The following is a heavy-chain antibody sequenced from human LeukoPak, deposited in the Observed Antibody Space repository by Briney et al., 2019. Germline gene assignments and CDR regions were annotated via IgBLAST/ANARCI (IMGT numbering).Heavy chain of an antibody. CDR1: GFTFDDYA. J-gene: IGHJ4*02. CDR3: AKGPYGSGSYPYFDY. D-gene: IGHD3-10*01. CDR2: ISWDGGST. Sequence: PGGSLRLSCAASGFTFDDYAMHWVRQAPGKGLEWVSLISWDGGSTYYADSVKGRFTISRDNSKNSLYLQMNSLRAEDTALYYCAKGPYGSGSYPYFDYWGQGTLVTVSS. V-gene: IGHV3-43D*03.